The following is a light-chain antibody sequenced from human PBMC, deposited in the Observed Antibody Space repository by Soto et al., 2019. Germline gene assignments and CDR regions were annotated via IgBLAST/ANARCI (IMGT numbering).Light chain of an antibody. CDR1: QSISSY. J-gene: IGKJ4*01. Sequence: DIQMTQSPSSLSASVGDRVTITCRASQSISSYLNWYQQKPGKAPKLLIYAASSLQSGVPSRFSGSVSGTDFTLTISSLQPEDFATYYSQQSYSTPSTFGGGTKVEIK. CDR3: QQSYSTPST. V-gene: IGKV1-39*01. CDR2: AAS.